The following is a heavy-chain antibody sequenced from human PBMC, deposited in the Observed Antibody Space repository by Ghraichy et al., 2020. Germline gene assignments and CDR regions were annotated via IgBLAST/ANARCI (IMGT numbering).Heavy chain of an antibody. J-gene: IGHJ4*02. D-gene: IGHD3-22*01. CDR2: ISSSGSAK. Sequence: GGSLRLSCAASGFTFSDYYMSWIRQAPGKGLEWLSYISSSGSAKYYADSVKGRFTVSRDNAKNSLYLQMNSLRVEDTAVYYCARVAYYDSSAPYYFDYWGQGTLVTVSS. CDR1: GFTFSDYY. V-gene: IGHV3-11*01. CDR3: ARVAYYDSSAPYYFDY.